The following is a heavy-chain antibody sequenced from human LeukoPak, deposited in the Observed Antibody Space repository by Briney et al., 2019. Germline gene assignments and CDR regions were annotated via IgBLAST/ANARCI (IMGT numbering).Heavy chain of an antibody. CDR2: IYHSGST. Sequence: PSETLSLTCAVSGGSISSSNWWSWVRQPPGKGLEWIGEIYHSGSTNYNPPLKSRVTISVDKSKNQFSLKLSSVTAADTAVYYCARGRGSSWYYFDSWGQGTLVTVSS. D-gene: IGHD6-13*01. CDR1: GGSISSSNW. V-gene: IGHV4-4*02. J-gene: IGHJ4*02. CDR3: ARGRGSSWYYFDS.